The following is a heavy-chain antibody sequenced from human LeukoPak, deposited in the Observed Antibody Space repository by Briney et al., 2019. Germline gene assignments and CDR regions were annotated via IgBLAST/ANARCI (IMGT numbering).Heavy chain of an antibody. Sequence: PSETLSLTCAVYGGSFSGYYWSWIRQPPGKGLEWIGEINHSGSTNYNPSLKSRVTISVDTSKNQFSLKLSSVTAADTAVYYCARVLKRHYYYYGMDVWGQGTTVTVSS. D-gene: IGHD3-9*01. J-gene: IGHJ6*02. V-gene: IGHV4-34*01. CDR1: GGSFSGYY. CDR3: ARVLKRHYYYYGMDV. CDR2: INHSGST.